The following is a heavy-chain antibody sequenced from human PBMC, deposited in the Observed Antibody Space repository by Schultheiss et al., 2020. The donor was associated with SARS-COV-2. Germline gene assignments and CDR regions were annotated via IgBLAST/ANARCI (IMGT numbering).Heavy chain of an antibody. CDR1: GFTFSSYG. V-gene: IGHV3-21*01. Sequence: GGSLRLSCAASGFTFSSYGMYWVRQAPGKGLEWVSAISGSGGSTYYADSVKGRFTISRDNAKNSLYLQMNSLRAEDTAVYYCARLRRDVTSDAFDIWGQGTMVTVSS. CDR2: ISGSGGST. J-gene: IGHJ3*02. D-gene: IGHD2/OR15-2a*01. CDR3: ARLRRDVTSDAFDI.